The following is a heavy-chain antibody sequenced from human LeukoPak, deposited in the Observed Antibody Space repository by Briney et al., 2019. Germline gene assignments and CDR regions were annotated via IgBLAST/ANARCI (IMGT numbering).Heavy chain of an antibody. CDR2: IYYSGST. D-gene: IGHD3-22*01. Sequence: PSETLSLTCTVSGGSISSGGYSWSWIRQHPGKGLEWIGYIYYSGSTYYNPSLKSRVTISVDTSKNQFSLKLSSVTAADTAVYYCARDAGGYYDSSGYYYYYYGMDVWGQGTTVTVSS. CDR3: ARDAGGYYDSSGYYYYYYGMDV. V-gene: IGHV4-31*03. J-gene: IGHJ6*02. CDR1: GGSISSGGYS.